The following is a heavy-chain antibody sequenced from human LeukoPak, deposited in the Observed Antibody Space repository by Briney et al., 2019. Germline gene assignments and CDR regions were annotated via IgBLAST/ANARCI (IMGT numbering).Heavy chain of an antibody. CDR3: AGEGYNAFDI. CDR1: GYNFLSHD. CDR2: MNPNSGNT. V-gene: IGHV1-8*01. D-gene: IGHD1-14*01. J-gene: IGHJ3*02. Sequence: ASVKVSCKTSGYNFLSHDINWVRQATGQGLEWMGWMNPNSGNTGYAQKFQGRVTITRNTSISTAYMELSSLRSEDTAVYYCAGEGYNAFDIWGQGTMVTVSS.